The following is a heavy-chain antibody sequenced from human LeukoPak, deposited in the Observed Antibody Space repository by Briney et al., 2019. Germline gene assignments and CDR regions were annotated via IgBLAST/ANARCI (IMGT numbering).Heavy chain of an antibody. CDR1: GDSIRSDR. CDR3: ARTPARSGCSYYFEN. V-gene: IGHV4-4*09. Sequence: SETLSLTCAVSGDSIRSDRWNWIRQIPGKGLEWIGYIYHTATTNYNHSFRTRVTMSLDTSNNQFSLRLTSVTAADTAVYYCARTPARSGCSYYFENWGPGALVTVSS. D-gene: IGHD6-19*01. J-gene: IGHJ4*02. CDR2: IYHTATT.